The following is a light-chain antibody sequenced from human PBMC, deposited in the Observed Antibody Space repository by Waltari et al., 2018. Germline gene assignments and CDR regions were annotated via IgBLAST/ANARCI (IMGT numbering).Light chain of an antibody. CDR2: DTN. V-gene: IGLV7-46*01. CDR3: LLSYSDARV. Sequence: QSVVTQELSLTVSPGGTVTLPCGPSTGAVTNGHFPSWFQQKPGQAPRTLNYDTNTKRSRAPARFSGSLLGGKAALTLSGAQPEDEAEYYCLLSYSDARVFGGGTKVTVL. J-gene: IGLJ3*02. CDR1: TGAVTNGHF.